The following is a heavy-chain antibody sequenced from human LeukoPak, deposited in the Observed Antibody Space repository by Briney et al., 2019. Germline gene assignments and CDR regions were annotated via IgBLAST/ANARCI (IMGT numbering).Heavy chain of an antibody. V-gene: IGHV3-43*02. CDR3: ARESDSSGWYDS. D-gene: IGHD3-22*01. Sequence: GGSLRLSCAAPGFSFDDYAVHWVRQAPGKGLEWVSLISGVGGSTFYADSVKGRFTISRDNSKNSLYLQMSSLRSEDTALYYCARESDSSGWYDSWGQGTLVTVSS. CDR1: GFSFDDYA. J-gene: IGHJ5*01. CDR2: ISGVGGST.